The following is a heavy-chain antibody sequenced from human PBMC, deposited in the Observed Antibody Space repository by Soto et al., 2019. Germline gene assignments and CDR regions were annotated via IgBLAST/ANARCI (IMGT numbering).Heavy chain of an antibody. D-gene: IGHD5-18*01. CDR3: ARVYTAMVYYFDY. Sequence: SETLSLTCAVYGGSFSGYYWSWIRQPPGKGLEWIGEINHSGSTNYNPSLKSRVAISVDTSKNQFSLKLSSVTAADTAVYYCARVYTAMVYYFDYWGQGTLVTVSS. CDR1: GGSFSGYY. CDR2: INHSGST. J-gene: IGHJ4*02. V-gene: IGHV4-34*01.